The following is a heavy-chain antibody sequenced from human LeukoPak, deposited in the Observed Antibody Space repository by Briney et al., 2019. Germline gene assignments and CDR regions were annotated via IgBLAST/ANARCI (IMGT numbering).Heavy chain of an antibody. CDR1: GFTFSSYS. Sequence: GGSLRLSCAASGFTFSSYSMDWVRQAPGKGLEWVAVISYDGSNKYYADSVKGRFTVSRDNSKNTLYLQMNSLRAEDTAVYYCAKAPNLTMVRGVIIKTLDYYYYYGMDVWGQGTTVTVSS. CDR2: ISYDGSNK. D-gene: IGHD3-10*01. CDR3: AKAPNLTMVRGVIIKTLDYYYYYGMDV. J-gene: IGHJ6*02. V-gene: IGHV3-30*18.